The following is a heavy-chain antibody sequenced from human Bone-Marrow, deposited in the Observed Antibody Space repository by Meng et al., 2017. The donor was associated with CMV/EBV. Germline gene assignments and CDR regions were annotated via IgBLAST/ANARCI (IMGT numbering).Heavy chain of an antibody. Sequence: ASVKVSCKASGYTLTGYYMHWVRQAPGQGLEWMGLINPNSGGTNYSQKFQGRVTMTRDTSISTAYMELSRLRSEDTAVYYCARDLEPTLGYYYYYGMDVWGQGTTVTVSS. CDR3: ARDLEPTLGYYYYYGMDV. V-gene: IGHV1-2*02. CDR2: INPNSGGT. D-gene: IGHD1-1*01. J-gene: IGHJ6*02. CDR1: GYTLTGYY.